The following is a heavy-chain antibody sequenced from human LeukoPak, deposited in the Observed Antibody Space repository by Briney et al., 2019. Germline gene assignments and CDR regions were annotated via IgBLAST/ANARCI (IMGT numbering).Heavy chain of an antibody. CDR1: GGSISSGGYY. V-gene: IGHV4-31*03. CDR2: IYYSGST. CDR3: ARDRGSYHKEFDY. Sequence: SQTLSLTCTVSGGSISSGGYYWSWIRQHPGKGLEWIGYIYYSGSTNYNPSLKSRVTISVDKSKNQFSLKLSSVTAADTAVYYCARDRGSYHKEFDYWGQGTLVTVSS. D-gene: IGHD1-26*01. J-gene: IGHJ4*02.